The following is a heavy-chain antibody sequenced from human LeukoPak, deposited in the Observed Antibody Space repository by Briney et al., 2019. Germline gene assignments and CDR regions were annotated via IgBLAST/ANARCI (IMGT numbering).Heavy chain of an antibody. CDR2: IGVAGDT. CDR3: ARDRSGCSSTSCSPYYYGMDV. Sequence: GGSLRLSCGASGFALSNYDLHWVRQTIGGGLEWVSAIGVAGDTYYPGSVKGRFTISRENAKNSLYLQMNSLRAGDTAVYYCARDRSGCSSTSCSPYYYGMDVWGQGTTVTVSS. CDR1: GFALSNYD. J-gene: IGHJ6*02. D-gene: IGHD2-2*01. V-gene: IGHV3-13*01.